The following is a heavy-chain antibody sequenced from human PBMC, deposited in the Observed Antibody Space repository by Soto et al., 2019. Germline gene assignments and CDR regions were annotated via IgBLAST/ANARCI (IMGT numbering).Heavy chain of an antibody. Sequence: QLQLQESGPGLVKPSETLSLTCTVSGGSISSSSYYWGWIRQPPGKGLEWIGSIYYSGSTYYNPSLKSRVTISVDTSKNQFSLKLSSVTAADTAVYYCARFRHSSSWVDYWGQGTLVTVSS. J-gene: IGHJ4*02. D-gene: IGHD6-13*01. CDR1: GGSISSSSYY. CDR3: ARFRHSSSWVDY. V-gene: IGHV4-39*01. CDR2: IYYSGST.